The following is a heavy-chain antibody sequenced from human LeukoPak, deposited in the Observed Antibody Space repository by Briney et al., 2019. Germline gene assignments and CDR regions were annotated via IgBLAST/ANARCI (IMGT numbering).Heavy chain of an antibody. J-gene: IGHJ6*02. Sequence: GGSLRLSCAASGFTFSTYAMHWVRQAPGKGLEWVTMIWHDGSHKYYTDSVRGRFTISRDNSKNTLYLQMNSLRAEDTAVYYCAKATVEGDPYYYYYGMDVWGQGTTVTVSS. CDR3: AKATVEGDPYYYYYGMDV. D-gene: IGHD2-21*02. V-gene: IGHV3-30*02. CDR1: GFTFSTYA. CDR2: IWHDGSHK.